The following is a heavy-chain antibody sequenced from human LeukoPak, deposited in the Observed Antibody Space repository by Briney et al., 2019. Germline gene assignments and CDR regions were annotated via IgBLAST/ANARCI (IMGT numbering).Heavy chain of an antibody. J-gene: IGHJ3*02. V-gene: IGHV4-30-2*01. CDR1: GGSISSGGYS. CDR2: IYHSGST. CDR3: ARDRGIVGAWGAFDI. D-gene: IGHD1-26*01. Sequence: SQTLSLTCTVSGGSISSGGYSWSWIRQPPGKGLEWIGYIYHSGSTYYNPSLKSRVTISVDRSKNQFSLKLSSVTAADTAVYYCARDRGIVGAWGAFDIWGQGTMVTVSS.